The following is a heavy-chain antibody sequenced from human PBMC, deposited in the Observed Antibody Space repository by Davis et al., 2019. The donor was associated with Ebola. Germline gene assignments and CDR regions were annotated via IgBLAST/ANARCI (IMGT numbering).Heavy chain of an antibody. CDR3: ARFLITMVQGVTHYYYGMDV. V-gene: IGHV3-48*03. CDR2: ISSSGSTI. Sequence: GESLKISCAASGFTFSSYEMNWVRQAPGKGLEWVSYISSSGSTIYYADSVKGRFTISRDNAKNSLYLQMNSLRAEDTAVYYCARFLITMVQGVTHYYYGMDVWGQGTTVTVSS. CDR1: GFTFSSYE. J-gene: IGHJ6*02. D-gene: IGHD3-10*01.